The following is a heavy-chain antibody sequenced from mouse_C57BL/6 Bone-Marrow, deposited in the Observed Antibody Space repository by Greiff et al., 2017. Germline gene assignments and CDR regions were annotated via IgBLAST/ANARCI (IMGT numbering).Heavy chain of an antibody. V-gene: IGHV1-74*01. CDR1: GYTFTSYW. Sequence: QVQLQQPGAELVKPGASVKVSCKASGYTFTSYWMHWVKQRPGQGLEWIGRIHPSDSDTNYNQKFKGKATLTVDQSSSTAYMRLRSLTSEDSAVYYCAIKKGYAYYFDYWGQGTTLTVSS. CDR3: AIKKGYAYYFDY. CDR2: IHPSDSDT. J-gene: IGHJ2*01. D-gene: IGHD6-5*01.